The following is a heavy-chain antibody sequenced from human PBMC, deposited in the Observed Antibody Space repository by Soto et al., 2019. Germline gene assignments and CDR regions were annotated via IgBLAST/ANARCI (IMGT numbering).Heavy chain of an antibody. J-gene: IGHJ3*02. CDR3: ARRGDCSGGSCPPDAFDI. D-gene: IGHD2-15*01. Sequence: QLQLQESGPGLVKPSETLSLTCTVSGGSISSSSYYWGWIRQPPGKGLEWIGSLYYSGSTYYHPSLKRRVTISVDTSKNQFSLKLSSVTAADTAVYYCARRGDCSGGSCPPDAFDIWGQGTMVTVSS. V-gene: IGHV4-39*01. CDR2: LYYSGST. CDR1: GGSISSSSYY.